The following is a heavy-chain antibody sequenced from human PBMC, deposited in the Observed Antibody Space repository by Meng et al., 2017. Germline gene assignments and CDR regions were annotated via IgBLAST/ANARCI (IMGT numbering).Heavy chain of an antibody. D-gene: IGHD5-24*01. CDR3: ARAAEMATIDYYYYGMDV. J-gene: IGHJ6*02. V-gene: IGHV3-48*03. CDR1: GFTFSSYE. Sequence: GESLKISCAASGFTFSSYEMNWVRQSPGKGLEWVSYISVSGNTIYYADSVKGLFTTSRDDAKNSLYLQMSSLRAEDTAVYYCARAAEMATIDYYYYGMDVWGQGTTVTVSS. CDR2: ISVSGNTI.